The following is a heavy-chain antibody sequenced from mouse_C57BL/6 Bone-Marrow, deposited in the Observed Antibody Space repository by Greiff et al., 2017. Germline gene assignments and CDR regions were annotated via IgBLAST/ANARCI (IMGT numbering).Heavy chain of an antibody. D-gene: IGHD2-4*01. CDR1: GYTFTSYG. J-gene: IGHJ1*03. Sequence: LVESGAELARPGASVKLSCKASGYTFTSYGISWVKQRTGQGLEWIGEIYPRSGNTYYNEKFKGKATLTADKSSSTAYMELRSLTSEDSAVYFCARITARYFDVWGTGTTVTVSS. V-gene: IGHV1-81*01. CDR2: IYPRSGNT. CDR3: ARITARYFDV.